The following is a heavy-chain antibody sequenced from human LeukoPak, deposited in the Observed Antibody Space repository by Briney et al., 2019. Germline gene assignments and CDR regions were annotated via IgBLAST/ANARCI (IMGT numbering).Heavy chain of an antibody. V-gene: IGHV4-59*01. Sequence: PSETLSLTCTVSGGSINSYYWSWIRQPPGKGLECIGYIYYSGSTNYNPSLKSRVTISIDTSKNQFSLKLTSVTAADTAVYYCARDRAAAATNAFDIWGQGTMVTVSS. CDR1: GGSINSYY. CDR2: IYYSGST. J-gene: IGHJ3*02. CDR3: ARDRAAAATNAFDI. D-gene: IGHD6-13*01.